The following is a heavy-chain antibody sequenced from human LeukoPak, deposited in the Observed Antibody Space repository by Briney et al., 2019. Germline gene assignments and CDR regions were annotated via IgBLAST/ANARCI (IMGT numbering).Heavy chain of an antibody. V-gene: IGHV1-69*05. CDR1: GSTFSSYA. J-gene: IGHJ3*02. CDR3: ARGGGPLYGSGSYAFDI. CDR2: IIPIFGTA. Sequence: SVKVSCKASGSTFSSYAISWVRQAPGQGLEWMGGIIPIFGTANYAQKFQGGVTITRNTSISTAYMELSSLRSEDTAVYYCARGGGPLYGSGSYAFDIWGQGTMVTVSS. D-gene: IGHD3-10*01.